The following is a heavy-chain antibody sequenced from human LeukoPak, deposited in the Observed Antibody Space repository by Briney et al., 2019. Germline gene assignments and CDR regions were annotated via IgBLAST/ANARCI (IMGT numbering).Heavy chain of an antibody. D-gene: IGHD3-22*01. CDR1: GGSISSSSYY. V-gene: IGHV4-39*01. CDR2: IYYSGST. J-gene: IGHJ4*02. Sequence: SETLSLTCTVSGGSISSSSYYWGWIRQPPGKGLEWIESIYYSGSTYYNPSLKSRVTISVDTSKNQFSLNLSSVTAADTAVYYCARLYYDSSGYYQICYFDYWGQGTLFTVSS. CDR3: ARLYYDSSGYYQICYFDY.